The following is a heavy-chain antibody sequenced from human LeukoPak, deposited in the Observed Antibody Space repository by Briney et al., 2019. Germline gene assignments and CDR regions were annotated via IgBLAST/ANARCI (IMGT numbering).Heavy chain of an antibody. D-gene: IGHD4-17*01. J-gene: IGHJ3*02. CDR2: ISGSGAGK. CDR3: AKAAYGDYAGAFDI. Sequence: GGSLRLSCAASGFTFSTYAMTWVRQAPGKGLEWVSSISGSGAGKFYAAPVKGRFTTSRDNSKNTLYVQMNSLRAEDTAVYYCAKAAYGDYAGAFDIWGQGTMVTASS. CDR1: GFTFSTYA. V-gene: IGHV3-23*01.